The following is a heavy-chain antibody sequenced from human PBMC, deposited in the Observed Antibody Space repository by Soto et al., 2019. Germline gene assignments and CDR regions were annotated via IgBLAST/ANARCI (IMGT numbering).Heavy chain of an antibody. J-gene: IGHJ5*02. Sequence: PSGTLSLTCAVYSGPFSGYYGSWKWQPPGKGLEWIGYIYYSGSTNYNPSLKSRVTISVDTSKNQFSLKLSSVTAADTAVYYCASGDYRSYVWFDPWGQGTLVTVSS. CDR3: ASGDYRSYVWFDP. D-gene: IGHD4-17*01. CDR1: SGPFSGYY. CDR2: IYYSGST. V-gene: IGHV4-59*01.